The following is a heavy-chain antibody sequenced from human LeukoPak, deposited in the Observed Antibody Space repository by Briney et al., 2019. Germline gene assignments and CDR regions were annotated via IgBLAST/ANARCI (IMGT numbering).Heavy chain of an antibody. V-gene: IGHV1-69*06. CDR1: GGTFSSYA. CDR3: ARGLRYFDWLFL. CDR2: IIPIFGTA. Sequence: SVKVSCKASGGTFSSYAISWVRQAPGQGLEWMGGIIPIFGTANYAQKFQGRVTITADKSTSTAYMELSSLRSEDTAVYHCARGLRYFDWLFLWGQGTLVTVSS. D-gene: IGHD3-9*01. J-gene: IGHJ5*02.